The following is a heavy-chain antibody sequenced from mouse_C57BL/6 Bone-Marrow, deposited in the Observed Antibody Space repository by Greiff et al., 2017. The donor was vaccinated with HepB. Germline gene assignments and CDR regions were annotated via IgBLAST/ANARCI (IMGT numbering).Heavy chain of an antibody. Sequence: QVQLQQPGAELVKPGASVKLSCKASGYTFTSYWMHWVKQRPGQGLEWIGMIHPNSGSTNYNEKFKSKATLTVDKSSSPAYMQLSSLTSEDSAVYYCARPHYGSSYDYFDYWGQGTTLTVSS. D-gene: IGHD1-1*01. J-gene: IGHJ2*01. V-gene: IGHV1-64*01. CDR2: IHPNSGST. CDR1: GYTFTSYW. CDR3: ARPHYGSSYDYFDY.